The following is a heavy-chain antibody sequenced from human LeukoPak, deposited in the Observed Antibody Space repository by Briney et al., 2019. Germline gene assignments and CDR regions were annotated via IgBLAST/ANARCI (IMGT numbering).Heavy chain of an antibody. J-gene: IGHJ4*02. D-gene: IGHD2-2*01. CDR1: GGSISSGGYY. CDR2: IYHSGST. V-gene: IGHV4-30-2*01. CDR3: ARGSGYCSSTSCPAFIAVAGVRGGPVYFDY. Sequence: ASGTLSLTCGVSGGSISSGGYYWSWIRQPPGKGLEWIGYIYHSGSTYYNPSLKSRVTISVDRSKNQFSLKLSSVTAADTAVYYCARGSGYCSSTSCPAFIAVAGVRGGPVYFDYWGQGTLVTVSS.